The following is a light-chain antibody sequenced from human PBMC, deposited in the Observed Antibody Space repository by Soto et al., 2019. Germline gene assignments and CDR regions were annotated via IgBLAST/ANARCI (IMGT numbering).Light chain of an antibody. CDR2: DAS. CDR1: QSISSW. J-gene: IGKJ1*01. Sequence: DIELIPFASTPLEYEGDRVTITCRASQSISSWLAWYQQKPGKAPKLLIYDASSLESGVPSRFSGSGSGTEFTLTISSLQPDEFATYYCQQYNSYSRTFGQGTKVDTK. V-gene: IGKV1-5*01. CDR3: QQYNSYSRT.